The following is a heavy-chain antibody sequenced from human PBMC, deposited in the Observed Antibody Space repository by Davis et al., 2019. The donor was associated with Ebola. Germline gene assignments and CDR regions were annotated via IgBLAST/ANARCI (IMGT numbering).Heavy chain of an antibody. CDR3: TKSGGS. CDR2: IYSGGSA. Sequence: GESLKISCAASGFTVSNYFMSWVRQAPGKGLEWVSVIYSGGSAIYADSVKGRFTIFRDNSKNTVLLQMNSLRVEDSGVYYCTKSGGSWGQGTLVTVSS. CDR1: GFTVSNYF. V-gene: IGHV3-66*01. J-gene: IGHJ5*02. D-gene: IGHD2-15*01.